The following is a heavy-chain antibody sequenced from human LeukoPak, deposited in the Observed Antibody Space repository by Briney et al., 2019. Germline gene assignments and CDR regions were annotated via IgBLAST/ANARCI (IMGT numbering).Heavy chain of an antibody. J-gene: IGHJ4*02. Sequence: GESLKISCKGSGYSFTSYWIGWVRQMPGKSLEWMGIIYPGDSDTRYSPSFQGQVTISADKSISTAYLQWSSLKASDTAMYYCARLPAYSSGWYYFDYWGQGTLVTVSS. D-gene: IGHD6-19*01. CDR1: GYSFTSYW. CDR3: ARLPAYSSGWYYFDY. CDR2: IYPGDSDT. V-gene: IGHV5-51*01.